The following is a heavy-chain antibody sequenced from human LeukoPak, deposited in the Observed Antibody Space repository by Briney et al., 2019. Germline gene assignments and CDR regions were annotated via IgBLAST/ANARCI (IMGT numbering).Heavy chain of an antibody. Sequence: GGSLRLSCAASGFTFSSYEMNWVRQAPGKGREWGSYCSSSSSTIYYAEAVKGRFSISRDDAKNSLSLQMNSLRDDDTAIYYCARGAYDVMSGPDYWGQGTLVTVSS. CDR1: GFTFSSYE. J-gene: IGHJ4*02. D-gene: IGHD3-3*01. V-gene: IGHV3-48*03. CDR3: ARGAYDVMSGPDY. CDR2: CSSSSSTI.